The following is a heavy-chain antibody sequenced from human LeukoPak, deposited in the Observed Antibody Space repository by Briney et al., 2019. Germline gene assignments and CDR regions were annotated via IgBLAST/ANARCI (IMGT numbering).Heavy chain of an antibody. D-gene: IGHD3-22*01. Sequence: GGSLRLSCAASGFTFSSYAMTWVRQAPGKGLEWVSVISGSGGSTYYADSVKAPFTISRDNSKNTLYLQMNSLRAEDTAVYYCAKSDDSSGYNFDYWGQGTLVTVSS. CDR3: AKSDDSSGYNFDY. CDR2: ISGSGGST. V-gene: IGHV3-23*01. CDR1: GFTFSSYA. J-gene: IGHJ4*02.